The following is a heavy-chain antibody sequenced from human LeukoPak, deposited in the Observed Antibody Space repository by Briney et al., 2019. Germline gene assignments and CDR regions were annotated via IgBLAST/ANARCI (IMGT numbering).Heavy chain of an antibody. V-gene: IGHV1-3*03. CDR2: INLVNGNT. D-gene: IGHD4-11*01. CDR1: GYTFTNYA. J-gene: IGHJ6*03. Sequence: ASVKVSCKASGYTFTNYAMHWVRLAPGQRLQWMGWINLVNGNTKYSQYFEGRVTITRDTSASTVYMELSSLRPDDMAVYYCARGRGTIGSNRDLYFYYYMDIWGNGTTVTVSS. CDR3: ARGRGTIGSNRDLYFYYYMDI.